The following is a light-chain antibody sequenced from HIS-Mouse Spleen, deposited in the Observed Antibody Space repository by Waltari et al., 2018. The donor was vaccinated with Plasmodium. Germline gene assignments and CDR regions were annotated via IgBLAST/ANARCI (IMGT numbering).Light chain of an antibody. CDR3: QQYNNWPAWT. CDR1: QSVSSN. V-gene: IGKV3-15*01. Sequence: EIVMTQSPATLSVSPGERATPSCRASQSVSSNFSWYQQKPGQAPSPLIYGASTRATGIPARVRGSGSGTEFTLTISSLQSEDFAVYYCQQYNNWPAWTFGQGTKVEIK. J-gene: IGKJ1*01. CDR2: GAS.